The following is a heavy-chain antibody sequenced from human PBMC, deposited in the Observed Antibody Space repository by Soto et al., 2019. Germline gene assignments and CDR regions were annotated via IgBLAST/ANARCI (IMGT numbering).Heavy chain of an antibody. CDR2: ISYDGSNK. D-gene: IGHD3-10*01. J-gene: IGHJ3*02. V-gene: IGHV3-30-3*01. CDR3: ARATGSSALAFDI. CDR1: GFTFSSYA. Sequence: QVQLVESGGGVVQPGRSLRLSCAASGFTFSSYAMHWVRQAPGKGLEWVAVISYDGSNKYYADSVKGRFTISRDNSKNPLYLQMNSLRAEDTAVYYCARATGSSALAFDIWGQGTMVTVAS.